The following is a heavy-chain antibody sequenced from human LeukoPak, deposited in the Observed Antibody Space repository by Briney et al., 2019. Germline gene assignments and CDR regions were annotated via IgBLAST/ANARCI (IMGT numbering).Heavy chain of an antibody. CDR3: ASPTFIAAAGDDAFDI. Sequence: GESLKISCKGSGYSFTSYWIGWARQMPGKGLEWMGIIYPGDSDTRYSPSFQGQVTISADKSISTAYLQWSSLKASDTAMYYCASPTFIAAAGDDAFDIWGQGTMVTVSS. D-gene: IGHD6-13*01. J-gene: IGHJ3*02. CDR2: IYPGDSDT. V-gene: IGHV5-51*01. CDR1: GYSFTSYW.